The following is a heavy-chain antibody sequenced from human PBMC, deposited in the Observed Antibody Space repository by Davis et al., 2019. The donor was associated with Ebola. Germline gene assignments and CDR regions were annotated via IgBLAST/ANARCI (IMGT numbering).Heavy chain of an antibody. CDR2: INPNDGRT. V-gene: IGHV1-46*01. CDR1: GYTFTNYY. Sequence: ASVQVSCKASGYTFTNYYMHWVRQAPGQGLEWMGMINPNDGRTIYAQKFQGRVTVTRDTSTTTVYMDLSSLRSEDTAIYYCARLHSSSYSSGPWGQGTLVTVSS. CDR3: ARLHSSSYSSGP. J-gene: IGHJ5*02. D-gene: IGHD1-26*01.